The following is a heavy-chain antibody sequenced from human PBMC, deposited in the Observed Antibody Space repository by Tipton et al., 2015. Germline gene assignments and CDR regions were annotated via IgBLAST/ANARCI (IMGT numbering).Heavy chain of an antibody. Sequence: TLSLTCTVSSGSISRSYWSWIRQPPGKGLEWIGSIYDSGSTYYNPSLKSRVTISVDTSENQFSLKLSSVTAADTAVYYCARQGTVVVIGMSHYYYYGMDVWGQGTTVTVSS. D-gene: IGHD2-21*01. CDR2: IYDSGST. CDR3: ARQGTVVVIGMSHYYYYGMDV. J-gene: IGHJ6*02. V-gene: IGHV4-59*05. CDR1: SGSISRSY.